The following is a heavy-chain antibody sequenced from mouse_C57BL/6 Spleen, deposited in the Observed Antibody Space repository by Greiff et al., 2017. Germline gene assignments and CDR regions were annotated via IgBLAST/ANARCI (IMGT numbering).Heavy chain of an antibody. CDR3: VRRDGYYWYFDV. CDR1: GFSFNTYA. V-gene: IGHV10-1*01. D-gene: IGHD2-3*01. Sequence: EVQRVESGGGLVQPKGSLKLSCAASGFSFNTYAMNWVRQAPGKGLEWVARIRSKSNNYATYYADSVKDRFTISRDDSKSMLYLQMNNLKTEDTAMYYCVRRDGYYWYFDVWGTGTTVTVSS. J-gene: IGHJ1*03. CDR2: IRSKSNNYAT.